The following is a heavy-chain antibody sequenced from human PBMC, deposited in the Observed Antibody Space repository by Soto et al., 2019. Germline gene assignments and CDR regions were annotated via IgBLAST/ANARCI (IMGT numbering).Heavy chain of an antibody. V-gene: IGHV3-30-3*01. Sequence: LRLSCAASGFTFSSYAMHWVRQAPGKGLEWVAVISYDGSNKYYADSVKGRFTISRDNSKNTLYLQMNSLRAEDTAVYYCARALLFCSGGSCYSPLYYYYGMDVWGQGTTVTVSS. CDR3: ARALLFCSGGSCYSPLYYYYGMDV. D-gene: IGHD2-15*01. CDR2: ISYDGSNK. J-gene: IGHJ6*02. CDR1: GFTFSSYA.